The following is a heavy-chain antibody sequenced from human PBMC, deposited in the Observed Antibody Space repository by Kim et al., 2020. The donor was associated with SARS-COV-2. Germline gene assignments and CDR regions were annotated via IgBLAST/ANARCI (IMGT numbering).Heavy chain of an antibody. V-gene: IGHV3-23*01. D-gene: IGHD6-25*01. CDR3: AKTGYGSSGWPFEY. J-gene: IGHJ4*02. Sequence: ADPRKGRFTISRDNSKNTLYWQMNSRRVGDTAVYYCAKTGYGSSGWPFEYWGQGTQVTVSS.